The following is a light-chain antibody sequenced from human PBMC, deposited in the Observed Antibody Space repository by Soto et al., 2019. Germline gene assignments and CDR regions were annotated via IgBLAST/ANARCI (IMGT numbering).Light chain of an antibody. Sequence: QLVLPQSPSASASLGASVKLTCTLSSGNIMNAIAWHQLQPDKGPRYLMTINSEGSHNNGDGIPDRFSGSRSGAERYLTISSLQSEDEADYYCQTWGTDIHVVFGGGTKVTVL. CDR1: SGNIMNA. CDR2: INSEGSH. CDR3: QTWGTDIHVV. J-gene: IGLJ2*01. V-gene: IGLV4-69*01.